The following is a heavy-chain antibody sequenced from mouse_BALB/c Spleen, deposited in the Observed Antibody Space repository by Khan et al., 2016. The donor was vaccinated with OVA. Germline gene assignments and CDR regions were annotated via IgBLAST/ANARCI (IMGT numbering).Heavy chain of an antibody. D-gene: IGHD1-2*01. CDR2: ISPESGDT. Sequence: QVQLKQSGAELARPGASVKLSCKASGYTFTDYYINWVKQRTGQGLEWIGEISPESGDTYYNQGFKGKATLTADKSSSTAYMQLSSLTSEASAVYYWGRRNCFGYTFAYWGQGTLVTVSA. J-gene: IGHJ3*01. CDR3: GRRNCFGYTFAY. V-gene: IGHV1-77*01. CDR1: GYTFTDYY.